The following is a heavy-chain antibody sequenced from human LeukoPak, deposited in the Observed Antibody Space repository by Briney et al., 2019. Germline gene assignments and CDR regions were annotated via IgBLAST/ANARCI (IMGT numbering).Heavy chain of an antibody. CDR3: ARRRLGYCSSTSCTYYYYYYMDV. CDR2: INHSGST. Sequence: SETLSLTCAVYGGSFSGYYWSWIRQPPGKGLEWIGEINHSGSTNYNPSLKSRVTISVDTSKNQFSLKLSSVTAADTAVYYCARRRLGYCSSTSCTYYYYYYMDVWGKGTTVTVSS. CDR1: GGSFSGYY. J-gene: IGHJ6*03. D-gene: IGHD2-2*01. V-gene: IGHV4-34*01.